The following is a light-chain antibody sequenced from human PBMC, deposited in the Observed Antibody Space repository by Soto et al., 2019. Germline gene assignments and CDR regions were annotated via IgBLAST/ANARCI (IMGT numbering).Light chain of an antibody. J-gene: IGKJ1*01. CDR1: QRISTY. CDR2: AAS. Sequence: DIQMTQSPSTLSESVGDRVAITCRASQRISTYLNWSQQKLGKAPKLLIYAASSLQSGVPSRFSGSGSETDFTLTVSSLQPEDFATYSCQQSYSTTWTFGQGTKVDIK. V-gene: IGKV1-39*01. CDR3: QQSYSTTWT.